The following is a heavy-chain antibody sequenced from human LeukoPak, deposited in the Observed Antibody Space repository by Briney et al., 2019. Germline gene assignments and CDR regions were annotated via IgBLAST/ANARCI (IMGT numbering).Heavy chain of an antibody. V-gene: IGHV1-69*04. CDR1: GGTFSSYA. Sequence: GASVKVSCKASGGTFSSYAISWVRQAPGQGLEWMGRIIPIPGIANYAQKFQGRVTITADKSTSTAYMELSSLRSEDTAVYYCASPLAYCGGDCHPWGQGTLVTVSS. J-gene: IGHJ5*02. CDR3: ASPLAYCGGDCHP. CDR2: IIPIPGIA. D-gene: IGHD2-21*02.